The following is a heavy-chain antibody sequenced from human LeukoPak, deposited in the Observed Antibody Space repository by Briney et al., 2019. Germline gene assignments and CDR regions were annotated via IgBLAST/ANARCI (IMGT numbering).Heavy chain of an antibody. V-gene: IGHV4-39*07. Sequence: SETLSLTCTVSGGSISSSSYYWGWIRQPPGKGLEWIGSIYYSGSTYYNPSLKSRVTISVDTSKNQFSLKLSSVTAADTAVYYCARARYSSGWYREYFDYWGQGTLVTVSS. CDR2: IYYSGST. CDR1: GGSISSSSYY. D-gene: IGHD6-19*01. CDR3: ARARYSSGWYREYFDY. J-gene: IGHJ4*02.